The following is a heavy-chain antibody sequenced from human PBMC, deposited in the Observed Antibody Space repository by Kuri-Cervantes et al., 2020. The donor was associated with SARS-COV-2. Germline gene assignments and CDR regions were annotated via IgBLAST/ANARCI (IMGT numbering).Heavy chain of an antibody. CDR2: IYSSGNT. V-gene: IGHV3-53*01. Sequence: GESLKISCAASGFTASTNYMSWVRQAPGKGLEWVSLIYSSGNTHYADSVKGRFTISRDNSKNTLYLQLNSLRVDDTAVYYCARGGSCNSGTCFDYWGQGTLVTVSS. D-gene: IGHD2-15*01. CDR1: GFTASTNY. J-gene: IGHJ4*02. CDR3: ARGGSCNSGTCFDY.